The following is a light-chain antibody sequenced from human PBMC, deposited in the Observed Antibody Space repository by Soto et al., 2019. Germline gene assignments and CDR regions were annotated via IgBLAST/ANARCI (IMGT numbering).Light chain of an antibody. CDR1: SSDVGGSNY. Sequence: QSALTQPASVSGSPGQSITISCTGTSSDVGGSNYVSWYQQHPGKAPKLMIYDVSNRPSGVSNRFSGSKSGNTASMTISGLQAEDEADYYCRSYTSSSTRVFGGGTKLTVL. V-gene: IGLV2-14*01. CDR2: DVS. CDR3: RSYTSSSTRV. J-gene: IGLJ2*01.